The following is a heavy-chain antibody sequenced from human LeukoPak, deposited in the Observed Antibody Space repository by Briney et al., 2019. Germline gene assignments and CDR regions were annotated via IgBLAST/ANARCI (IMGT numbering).Heavy chain of an antibody. Sequence: GGSLRLSCAASGFTFSSYEMNWVRQAPGKGLEWVSYISSSGSTIYYADSVKGRFTISRDNAKNSLYLQMNSLRAEDTAVYYCARDLGSGYYYYYMDVWGKGTTVTISS. CDR1: GFTFSSYE. CDR3: ARDLGSGYYYYYMDV. D-gene: IGHD6-19*01. V-gene: IGHV3-48*03. J-gene: IGHJ6*03. CDR2: ISSSGSTI.